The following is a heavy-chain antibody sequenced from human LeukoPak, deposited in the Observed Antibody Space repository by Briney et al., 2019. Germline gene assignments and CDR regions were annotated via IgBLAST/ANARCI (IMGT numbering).Heavy chain of an antibody. D-gene: IGHD3-10*01. CDR1: GFTFSTYG. V-gene: IGHV3-23*01. CDR3: AKARDYYGSGFDY. Sequence: GGSLRLSCAASGFTFSTYGMSWVRQAPGKGLEWVSAISGSGGSTYYADSVKGRFTISRDNSKNTLYLQMNSLRAEDTAVYYCAKARDYYGSGFDYWGQGTLVTVSS. J-gene: IGHJ4*02. CDR2: ISGSGGST.